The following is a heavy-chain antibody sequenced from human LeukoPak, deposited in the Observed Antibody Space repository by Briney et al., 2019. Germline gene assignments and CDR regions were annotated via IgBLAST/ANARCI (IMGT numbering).Heavy chain of an antibody. D-gene: IGHD3-22*01. V-gene: IGHV1-2*02. CDR2: INPNSGGT. CDR1: GYTFTGYY. CDR3: VLLVITTAWLDP. J-gene: IGHJ5*02. Sequence: GASVKVSCKASGYTFTGYYMHWVRQAPGQGLEWMGWINPNSGGTNYAQKFQGRVTIARDTSIRTAYMELSRLRSDDTAVYYCVLLVITTAWLDPWGQGTLVTVSS.